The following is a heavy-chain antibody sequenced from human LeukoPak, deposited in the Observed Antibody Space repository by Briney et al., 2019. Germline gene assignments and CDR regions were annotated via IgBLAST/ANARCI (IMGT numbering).Heavy chain of an antibody. V-gene: IGHV3-74*01. CDR2: ISSDGSDT. CDR1: GFTFSSYW. Sequence: GGSLRLSCAASGFTFSSYWMHWVRQAPGKGLVWVSRISSDGSDTTYADSVKGRFTISRDNAKKMLYLQMNGLRVDDTAVYYCTRAPYHGDYVSWAWGQGTLVTVSS. D-gene: IGHD4-17*01. J-gene: IGHJ4*02. CDR3: TRAPYHGDYVSWA.